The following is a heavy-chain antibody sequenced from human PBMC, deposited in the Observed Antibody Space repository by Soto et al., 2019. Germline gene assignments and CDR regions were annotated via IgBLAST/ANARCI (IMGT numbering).Heavy chain of an antibody. V-gene: IGHV4-31*03. CDR1: GGSISSGGYY. D-gene: IGHD3-22*01. CDR3: ARELADSSGYYHPFADY. Sequence: QVQLQESGPGLVKPSQTLSLTCTVSGGSISSGGYYWSWIRQHPGKGLEWIGYIYYSGSTYYNPSLKSRVNISVDTSKNQFSLKLSSVTAADTAVYYCARELADSSGYYHPFADYWGQGTLVTVSS. J-gene: IGHJ4*02. CDR2: IYYSGST.